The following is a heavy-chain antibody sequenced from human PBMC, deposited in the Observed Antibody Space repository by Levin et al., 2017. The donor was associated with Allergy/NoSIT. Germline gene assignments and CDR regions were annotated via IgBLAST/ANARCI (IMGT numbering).Heavy chain of an antibody. Sequence: ASVKVSCKASGGTFSSNALNWVRQAPGQGLEWMGGIRPIFGTADYAQKYQGRVSITADESTGTAYMELSSLRFEDTAMYYCTMEANIDVLPAAGDSFDIWGQGTMVTVSS. CDR2: IRPIFGTA. V-gene: IGHV1-69*13. CDR3: TMEANIDVLPAAGDSFDI. CDR1: GGTFSSNA. D-gene: IGHD2-2*01. J-gene: IGHJ3*02.